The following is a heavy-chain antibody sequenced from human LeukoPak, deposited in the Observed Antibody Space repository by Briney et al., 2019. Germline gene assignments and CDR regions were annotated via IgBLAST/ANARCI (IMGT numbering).Heavy chain of an antibody. Sequence: VKVSCKVSGYSLTDSSMHWVRQAPGKGLEWMGGFDPEDGERIYAQKFQGRVTLTEDTATNTAYMELSSLMSEDTAVSYCAKGPGWQLMDWFDPWGQGTPVTVSS. V-gene: IGHV1-24*01. CDR3: AKGPGWQLMDWFDP. D-gene: IGHD2-8*01. CDR2: FDPEDGER. CDR1: GYSLTDSS. J-gene: IGHJ5*02.